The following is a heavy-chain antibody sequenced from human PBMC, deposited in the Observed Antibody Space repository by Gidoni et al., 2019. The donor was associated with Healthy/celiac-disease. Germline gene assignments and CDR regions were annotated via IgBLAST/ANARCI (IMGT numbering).Heavy chain of an antibody. CDR2: NNPSGGST. CDR1: GYTFTSYY. J-gene: IGHJ6*02. V-gene: IGHV1-46*03. Sequence: QLVQSGAEVEKPGAAVEVSCKASGYTFTSYYMHWVRQAPGQGLEWMGINNPSGGSTSYGQKFQGRVTRTRDTSTSTVYMELSSLRSEDTAVYYCARARNYYYGMDVWGQGTTVTVSS. CDR3: ARARNYYYGMDV.